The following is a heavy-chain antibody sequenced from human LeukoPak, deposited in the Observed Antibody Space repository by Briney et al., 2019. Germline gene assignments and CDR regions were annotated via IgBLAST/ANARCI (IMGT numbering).Heavy chain of an antibody. J-gene: IGHJ6*03. Sequence: GASVKVSCKASGFTLTDYIHWARQDPRQGLQWMGWIKPNSGDTDYAQKLQGRVTMTRDTSISTVYMELSSLRSDDTAVYYCARADSVPAGDYHYWYMDVWGKGTMVTVSS. V-gene: IGHV1-2*02. CDR2: IKPNSGDT. CDR3: ARADSVPAGDYHYWYMDV. CDR1: GFTLTDY. D-gene: IGHD2-2*01.